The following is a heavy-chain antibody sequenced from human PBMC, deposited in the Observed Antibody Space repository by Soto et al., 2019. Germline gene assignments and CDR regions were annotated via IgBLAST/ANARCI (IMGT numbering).Heavy chain of an antibody. CDR3: ASYDFWSGYYMGWFDP. CDR1: GGSISSSSYY. D-gene: IGHD3-3*01. CDR2: IYYSGST. V-gene: IGHV4-39*01. J-gene: IGHJ5*02. Sequence: QLQLQESGPGLVKPSETLSLTCTVSGGSISSSSYYWGWIRQPPGKGLEWIGSIYYSGSTYYNPSLKSRVTISVDTSKNQFSLKLSSVTAADTAVYYCASYDFWSGYYMGWFDPWGQGTLVTVSS.